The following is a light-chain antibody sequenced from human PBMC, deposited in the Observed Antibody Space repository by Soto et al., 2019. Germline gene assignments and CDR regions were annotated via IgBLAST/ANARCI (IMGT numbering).Light chain of an antibody. CDR1: QGISSY. V-gene: IGKV1-9*01. CDR3: QLLNTHPWT. J-gene: IGKJ1*01. Sequence: DIQLTQSPSFLSASVGDRVTITCRASQGISSYLAWYQVEPGKAPKLLIYAASTLQSGVPSRFSGSGSGTEFTLTVSSLQPADSATYYSQLLNTHPWTFGQGTNVEIK. CDR2: AAS.